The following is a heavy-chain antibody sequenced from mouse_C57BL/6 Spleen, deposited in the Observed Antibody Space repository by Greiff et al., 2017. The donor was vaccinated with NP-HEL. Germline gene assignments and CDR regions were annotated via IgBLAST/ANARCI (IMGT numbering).Heavy chain of an antibody. V-gene: IGHV1-42*01. Sequence: EVQLQQSGPELVKPGASVKISCKASGYSFTGYYMNWVKQSPEKSLEWIGEINPSTGGTTYNQKFKAKATLTVDKSSSTAYMQLKSLTSEDSAVYYWARDRADSSGSMYYFDYWGQGTTLTVSS. CDR3: ARDRADSSGSMYYFDY. J-gene: IGHJ2*01. CDR2: INPSTGGT. CDR1: GYSFTGYY. D-gene: IGHD3-2*02.